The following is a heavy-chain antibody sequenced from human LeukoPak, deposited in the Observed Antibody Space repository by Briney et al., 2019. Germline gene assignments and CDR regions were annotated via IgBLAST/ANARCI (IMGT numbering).Heavy chain of an antibody. V-gene: IGHV3-23*01. Sequence: PGGSLRLSCAASGFTFSSYAMSWVRQAPGKGLEWVSAISGGVGSTYYADSVKGRFTISRDNSRDTLYLQMNSLRVDDTAVYYCAKSRAAAGTINWFDPWGQGTLVTVSS. J-gene: IGHJ5*02. CDR2: ISGGVGST. CDR1: GFTFSSYA. CDR3: AKSRAAAGTINWFDP. D-gene: IGHD6-13*01.